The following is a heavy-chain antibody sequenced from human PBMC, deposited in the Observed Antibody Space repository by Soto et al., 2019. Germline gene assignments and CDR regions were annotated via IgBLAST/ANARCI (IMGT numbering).Heavy chain of an antibody. V-gene: IGHV3-21*01. CDR3: ARDGVGYCSGGSCRDGY. CDR1: GFTFSSYS. CDR2: ISSSSSYI. D-gene: IGHD2-15*01. J-gene: IGHJ4*02. Sequence: EVQLVESGGGLVKPGGSLRLSCAASGFTFSSYSMNWVRQAPGKGLEWVSSISSSSSYIYYADSVKGRFTISRDNAKNSLYLQMNSLRAEDTAVYYCARDGVGYCSGGSCRDGYWGQGTLVTVSS.